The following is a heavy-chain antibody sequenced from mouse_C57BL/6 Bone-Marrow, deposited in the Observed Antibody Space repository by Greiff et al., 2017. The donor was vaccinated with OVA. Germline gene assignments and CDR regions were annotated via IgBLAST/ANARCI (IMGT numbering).Heavy chain of an antibody. V-gene: IGHV1-82*01. CDR2: IYPGDGDT. Sequence: VQLQQSGPELVKPGASVKISCKASGYAFSSSWMNWVKQRPGKGLEWIGRIYPGDGDTNYNGKFKGEATLTADKSSSTAYMQLSSLTSEDSAVYFCARGGFAYWGQGTLVTVSA. CDR3: ARGGFAY. J-gene: IGHJ3*01. CDR1: GYAFSSSW.